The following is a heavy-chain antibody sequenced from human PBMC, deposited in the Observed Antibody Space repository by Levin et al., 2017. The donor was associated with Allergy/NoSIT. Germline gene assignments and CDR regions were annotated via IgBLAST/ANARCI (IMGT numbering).Heavy chain of an antibody. CDR2: LSGSGGST. Sequence: GESLKISCAASGFTFSTYALSWVRQAPGKGLEWVSGLSGSGGSTYYADSVKGRFTISRDNSKNTLYLQMNSLRAEDTAVYYCATAGHFGDYFDYWGQGTLVTVSS. V-gene: IGHV3-23*01. D-gene: IGHD4-17*01. J-gene: IGHJ4*02. CDR1: GFTFSTYA. CDR3: ATAGHFGDYFDY.